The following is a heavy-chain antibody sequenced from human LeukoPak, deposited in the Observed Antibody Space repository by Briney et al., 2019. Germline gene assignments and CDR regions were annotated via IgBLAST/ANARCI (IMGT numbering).Heavy chain of an antibody. V-gene: IGHV4-34*01. CDR2: INHSGST. CDR3: ARDSGSNEGIDY. D-gene: IGHD1-26*01. CDR1: GGSFSGYY. Sequence: PSETLSLTCAVYGGSFSGYYWSWIRQPPGKGLEWIGEINHSGSTNYNPSLKSRVTISVDTSKNQFSLKLSSVTAADTAVYYCARDSGSNEGIDYWGQGTLVTVSS. J-gene: IGHJ4*02.